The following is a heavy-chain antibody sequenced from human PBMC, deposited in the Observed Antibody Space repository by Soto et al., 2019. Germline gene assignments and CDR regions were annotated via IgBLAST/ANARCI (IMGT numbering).Heavy chain of an antibody. Sequence: PGGSLRLSCAASGFSFSTYSMNWVRQAPGKGLEWFSYISNSGSTKYYADSVKGRITISRDNANNSLYLQMNSLSAEDTAVYYCAKSSVKVGGDCYFDIWGQGTMVTVSS. CDR2: ISNSGSTK. CDR1: GFSFSTYS. J-gene: IGHJ3*02. CDR3: AKSSVKVGGDCYFDI. D-gene: IGHD2-21*02. V-gene: IGHV3-48*01.